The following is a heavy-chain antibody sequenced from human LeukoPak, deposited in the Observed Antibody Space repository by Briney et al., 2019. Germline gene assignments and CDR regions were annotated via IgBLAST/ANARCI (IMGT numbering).Heavy chain of an antibody. CDR2: IIPIFGTA. J-gene: IGHJ5*02. Sequence: SVTVSCTASGGTFSSYAISWVRQAPGQGLEWMGGIIPIFGTANYAQKFQGRVTITADESTSTAYMELSSLRSEDTAVYYCARDPNYYDSSGYYWFDPWGQGTLVTVSS. CDR3: ARDPNYYDSSGYYWFDP. D-gene: IGHD3-22*01. V-gene: IGHV1-69*13. CDR1: GGTFSSYA.